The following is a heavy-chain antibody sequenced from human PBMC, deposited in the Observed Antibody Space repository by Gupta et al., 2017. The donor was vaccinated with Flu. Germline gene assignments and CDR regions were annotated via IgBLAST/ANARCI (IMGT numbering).Heavy chain of an antibody. D-gene: IGHD3-22*01. CDR2: IYSGGST. J-gene: IGHJ4*02. CDR1: GFTVSSNY. V-gene: IGHV3-66*02. Sequence: EVQLVESGGGLVQPGGSLRLSCAASGFTVSSNYMSWVRQAPGKGLEWVSVIYSGGSTYYADSVKGRFTISRDNSKNTLYLQMNSLRAEDTAVYYCARHFYDSSGYYPYYFDYWGQGTLVTVSS. CDR3: ARHFYDSSGYYPYYFDY.